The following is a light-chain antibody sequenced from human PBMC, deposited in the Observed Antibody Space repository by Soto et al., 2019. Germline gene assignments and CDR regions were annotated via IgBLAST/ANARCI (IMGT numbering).Light chain of an antibody. V-gene: IGKV3-15*01. J-gene: IGKJ1*01. CDR2: LAS. CDR3: QHYGGMWT. Sequence: EVVMTQSPATLSVSPGERATLSCRASQSVSSNLAWYQQKPGQAPRLLIYLASTRATGVPARFSGSGYGTEFALTISSLQPDDFATYWCQHYGGMWTFGQGTKVDIK. CDR1: QSVSSN.